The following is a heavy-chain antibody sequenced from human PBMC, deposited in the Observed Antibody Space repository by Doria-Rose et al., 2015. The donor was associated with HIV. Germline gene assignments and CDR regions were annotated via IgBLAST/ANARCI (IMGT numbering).Heavy chain of an antibody. CDR3: ARMGSYRELGY. V-gene: IGHV4-31*03. CDR2: TYYTGTS. D-gene: IGHD3-3*01. Sequence: TRSLTCRVSGASVNSRGYYWNWIRQVPGKGLESLGYTYYTGTSDYSPSLKSRLNMAVDTSKNQFSLKLSFVTVADTAVYHCARMGSYRELGYWGQGALVIVSA. CDR1: GASVNSRGYY. J-gene: IGHJ4*02.